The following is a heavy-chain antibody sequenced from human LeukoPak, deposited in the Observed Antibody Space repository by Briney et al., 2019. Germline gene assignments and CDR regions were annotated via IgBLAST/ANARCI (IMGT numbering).Heavy chain of an antibody. D-gene: IGHD3-3*01. CDR2: IYHSGST. Sequence: SQTLSLTCTVSGGSISSGGYYWSWIRQPPGKGLEWIVYIYHSGSTYYNPSLKSRVTISVDRSKNQFSLKLSSVTAADTAVYYCARELFELAYDFWSGYSIPGAFDIWGQGTMVTVSS. CDR3: ARELFELAYDFWSGYSIPGAFDI. J-gene: IGHJ3*02. CDR1: GGSISSGGYY. V-gene: IGHV4-30-2*01.